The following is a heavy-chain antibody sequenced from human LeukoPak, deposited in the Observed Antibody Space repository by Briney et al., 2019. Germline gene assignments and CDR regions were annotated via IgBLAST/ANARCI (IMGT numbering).Heavy chain of an antibody. CDR1: GLTFSSSW. CDR2: FFHTGIT. J-gene: IGHJ4*02. D-gene: IGHD3-3*01. CDR3: ASVDGDNVFGVVGHF. Sequence: PGGSLRLSCAVSGLTFSSSWMDWVRQPPGKGLEWIGEFFHTGITNYNPSLKNRVTISVDKSKNQFSLTLSSVTAADTAVYYCASVDGDNVFGVVGHFWGQGALVIVSS. V-gene: IGHV4-4*02.